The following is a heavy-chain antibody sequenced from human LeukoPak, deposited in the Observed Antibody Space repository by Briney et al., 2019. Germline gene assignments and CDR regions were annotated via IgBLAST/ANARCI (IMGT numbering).Heavy chain of an antibody. Sequence: ASVKVSCKTSGYTFTGYYVHWVRQAPGQGLEWMGRINPNSGDTNYAQKFQGRVTMTRDTSISTAYMELSRLRSDDTAVYYCARVGIAVADGHPWGQGTLVTVSS. D-gene: IGHD6-19*01. CDR2: INPNSGDT. CDR1: GYTFTGYY. V-gene: IGHV1-2*06. CDR3: ARVGIAVADGHP. J-gene: IGHJ5*02.